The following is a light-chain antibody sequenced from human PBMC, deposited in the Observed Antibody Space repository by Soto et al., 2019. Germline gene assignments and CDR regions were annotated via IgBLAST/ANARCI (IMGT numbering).Light chain of an antibody. J-gene: IGKJ4*01. CDR1: QGIRNW. CDR3: QQTDSFPLS. CDR2: AAS. V-gene: IGKV1D-12*01. Sequence: DIQMTQSPSSVAASIGDRVTITCRASQGIRNWLAWYQQTPGKAPELLIFAASSMQSGVPSRFSGRGSGTEFTLTIDSLQPEDFATYYCQQTDSFPLSFGGGTKVEFK.